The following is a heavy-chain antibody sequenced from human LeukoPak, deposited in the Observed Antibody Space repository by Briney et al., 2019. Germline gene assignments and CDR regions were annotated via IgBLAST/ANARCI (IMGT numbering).Heavy chain of an antibody. CDR2: ISYDGSNK. D-gene: IGHD2-2*01. J-gene: IGHJ4*02. CDR1: GFTFSSYA. Sequence: GGSLRLSCAASGFTFSSYAMHWVRQAPGKGLEWVAVISYDGSNKYYADSVKGRFTISRDNSKNTLYLQMNSLRAEDTAVYYCARDGRAPYCSSTSCYSSGFDYWGQGTLVTVSS. V-gene: IGHV3-30-3*01. CDR3: ARDGRAPYCSSTSCYSSGFDY.